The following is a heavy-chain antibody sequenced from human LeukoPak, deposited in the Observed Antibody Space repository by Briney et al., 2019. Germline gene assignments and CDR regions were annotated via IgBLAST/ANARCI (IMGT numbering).Heavy chain of an antibody. CDR2: IYSGGST. D-gene: IGHD2-21*02. J-gene: IGHJ4*02. V-gene: IGHV3-53*01. Sequence: GGSLRLSCAASGSTVSSNYMSWVRQAPGKGLEWVSVIYSGGSTYYADSVKGRFTISRDNSKNTLYLQMNSLRAEDTAVYYCARVYCGGDCYSFRDYYFDYWGQGTLVTVSS. CDR1: GSTVSSNY. CDR3: ARVYCGGDCYSFRDYYFDY.